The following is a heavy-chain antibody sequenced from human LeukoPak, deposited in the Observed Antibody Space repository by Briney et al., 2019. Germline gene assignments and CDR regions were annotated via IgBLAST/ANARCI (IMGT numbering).Heavy chain of an antibody. D-gene: IGHD3-10*01. CDR2: IYYSGST. J-gene: IGHJ4*02. CDR1: GGSISSYY. Sequence: SETLSLTCTVSGGSISSYYWSWIRQPPGKGLEWIGYIYYSGSTNCNPSLKSRVTTSVDTSKNQFSLKLSSVTAADTAVYYCARFSTNTYGSADYWGQGTLVTVSS. CDR3: ARFSTNTYGSADY. V-gene: IGHV4-59*01.